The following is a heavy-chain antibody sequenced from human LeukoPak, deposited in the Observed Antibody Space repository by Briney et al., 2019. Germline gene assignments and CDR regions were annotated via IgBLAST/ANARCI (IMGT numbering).Heavy chain of an antibody. CDR1: GFTFSSYS. CDR2: ISSSSSSI. J-gene: IGHJ4*02. Sequence: GGSLRLSCEASGFTFSSYSMNWVRQAPGKGLEWVAYISSSSSSIYYAASVKGRFTISRDNAKNSLYLQMNSLRAEDTAVYYCARGRGGYYFDYWGQGTLVTVSS. CDR3: ARGRGGYYFDY. V-gene: IGHV3-48*01. D-gene: IGHD2-15*01.